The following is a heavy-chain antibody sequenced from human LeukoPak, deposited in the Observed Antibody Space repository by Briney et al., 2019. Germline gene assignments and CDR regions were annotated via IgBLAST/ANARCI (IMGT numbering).Heavy chain of an antibody. CDR1: GYSLITYG. V-gene: IGHV1-18*01. Sequence: ASVTVSCKAAGYSLITYGISWVRQAPGQGLEWMGWISAYNGNTNYAQKLQGRVTVTTDTSTNTAYMELRSLRSDDTAVYYCARERKSSYDTLTGYYKSDAFDIWGQGTMVTVSS. D-gene: IGHD3-9*01. J-gene: IGHJ3*02. CDR3: ARERKSSYDTLTGYYKSDAFDI. CDR2: ISAYNGNT.